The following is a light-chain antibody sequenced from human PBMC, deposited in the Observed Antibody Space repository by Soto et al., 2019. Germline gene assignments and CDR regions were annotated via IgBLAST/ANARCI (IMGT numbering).Light chain of an antibody. J-gene: IGLJ2*01. CDR1: SSDVGAYNS. V-gene: IGLV2-14*03. CDR3: SSYATARTLL. CDR2: DVN. Sequence: QSALTQPVSVSGSPGQSLTISCTGTSSDVGAYNSVSWYQHHPGKAPKLMIYDVNNRPSEVSNRFSASKSGNTASLTISGLQAEDEADYYCSSYATARTLLFGGGTQLTVL.